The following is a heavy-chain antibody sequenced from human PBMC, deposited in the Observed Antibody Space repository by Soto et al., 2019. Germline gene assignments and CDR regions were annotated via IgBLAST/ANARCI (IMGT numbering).Heavy chain of an antibody. D-gene: IGHD3-22*01. J-gene: IGHJ4*02. CDR2: IIPIFGTA. Sequence: ASVKVSCKASGGTFSSYAISWVRQAPGQGLEWMGGIIPIFGTANYAQKFQGRVTITADESTSTAYMELSSLRSEDTAVYYCATNPYYYDSRGSRGPFGGWGQGTLGTVSS. V-gene: IGHV1-69*13. CDR3: ATNPYYYDSRGSRGPFGG. CDR1: GGTFSSYA.